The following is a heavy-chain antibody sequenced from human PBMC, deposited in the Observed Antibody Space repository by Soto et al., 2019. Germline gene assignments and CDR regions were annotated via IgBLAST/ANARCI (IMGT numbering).Heavy chain of an antibody. CDR3: ARGGIAAAAPPDY. D-gene: IGHD6-13*01. Sequence: QVQLQEPGPGLVKPSQTLSLTCTVSGGSISSGGYYWSWIRQHPGKGLEWIGYIYYSGSTYYNPSLKGRVIISVETSKNQFSLKLSSVTAADTAVYYCARGGIAAAAPPDYWGQGTLVTVSS. V-gene: IGHV4-31*03. CDR1: GGSISSGGYY. J-gene: IGHJ4*02. CDR2: IYYSGST.